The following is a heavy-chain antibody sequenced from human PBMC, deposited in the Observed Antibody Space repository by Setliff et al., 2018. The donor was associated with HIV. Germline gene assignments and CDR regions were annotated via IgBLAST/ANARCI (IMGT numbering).Heavy chain of an antibody. Sequence: GGSLRLSCAASGFTFSNAWMSWVRQAPGKGLEWVGRIKSKTDGGTTDYAAPVKGRFTISRDDTKNTLYLQMSSLKTEDTAVYYCTTRTNFWSGYYTGNSGQGTLVTVSS. CDR2: IKSKTDGGTT. CDR3: TTRTNFWSGYYTGN. CDR1: GFTFSNAW. J-gene: IGHJ4*02. V-gene: IGHV3-15*01. D-gene: IGHD3-3*01.